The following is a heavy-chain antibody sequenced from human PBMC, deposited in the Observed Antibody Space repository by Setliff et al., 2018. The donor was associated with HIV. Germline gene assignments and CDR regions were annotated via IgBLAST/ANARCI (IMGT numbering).Heavy chain of an antibody. CDR1: GFTFSSYA. V-gene: IGHV3-23*01. D-gene: IGHD3-10*01. Sequence: GGSLRLSCAASGFTFSSYAMNWVRQAPGKGLEWVSGISGSGGSTYYADSVKGRFTISRDNSKNTLYLQMNSLRAEDTAVYYCAREGGSPRYFDYWGQGTLVTVSS. CDR2: ISGSGGST. J-gene: IGHJ4*02. CDR3: AREGGSPRYFDY.